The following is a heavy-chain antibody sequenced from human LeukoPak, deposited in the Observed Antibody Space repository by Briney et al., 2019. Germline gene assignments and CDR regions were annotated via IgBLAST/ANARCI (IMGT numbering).Heavy chain of an antibody. Sequence: GGSLRLSRAGPGFTLRDYRINWVRPAPGEGIGWDSSINLTRSSIYYADAVGGRFTISRDNAKSSLYRQMNGLTVEDTAVYYCVRLRRNSERSYYYDYYDHWGQGILVTVSS. V-gene: IGHV3-21*01. D-gene: IGHD3-10*01. J-gene: IGHJ4*02. CDR3: VRLRRNSERSYYYDYYDH. CDR1: GFTLRDYR. CDR2: INLTRSSI.